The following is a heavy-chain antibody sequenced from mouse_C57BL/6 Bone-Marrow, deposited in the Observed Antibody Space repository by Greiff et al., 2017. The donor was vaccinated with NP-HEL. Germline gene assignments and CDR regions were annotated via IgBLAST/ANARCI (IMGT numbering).Heavy chain of an antibody. CDR3: VRHGTAQATYAMDY. CDR2: IRSKSNNYAT. D-gene: IGHD3-2*02. Sequence: EVKLMESGGGLVQPKGSLKLSCAASGFSFNTYAMNWVRQAPGKGLEWVARIRSKSNNYATYYADSVKDRFTISRDDPESMLYLQMNNLKTEDTAMYYCVRHGTAQATYAMDYWGQGTSVTVSS. J-gene: IGHJ4*01. CDR1: GFSFNTYA. V-gene: IGHV10-1*01.